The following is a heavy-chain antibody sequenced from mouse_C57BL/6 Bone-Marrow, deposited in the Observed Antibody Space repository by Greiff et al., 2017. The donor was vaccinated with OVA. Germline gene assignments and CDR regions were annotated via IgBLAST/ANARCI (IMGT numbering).Heavy chain of an antibody. J-gene: IGHJ1*03. D-gene: IGHD1-1*01. CDR1: GFTFSSYG. CDR2: ISSGGSYT. Sequence: EVKLVESGGDLVKPGGSLKLSCAASGFTFSSYGMSWVRQTPDKRLEWVATISSGGSYTYYPDSVKGRFTISRDNAKNTLYLQMSSLKSEDTAMYYWARGHYYGSSYWYFDVWGTGTTVTVSS. CDR3: ARGHYYGSSYWYFDV. V-gene: IGHV5-6*01.